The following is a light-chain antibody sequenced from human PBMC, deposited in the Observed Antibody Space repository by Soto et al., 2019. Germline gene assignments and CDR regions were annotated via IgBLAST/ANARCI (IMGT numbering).Light chain of an antibody. V-gene: IGKV3-11*01. CDR3: QQRSNWPLT. CDR2: DAA. J-gene: IGKJ4*01. CDR1: QSVSSY. Sequence: DIVLTQSPATLSLSPGERATLACRARQSVSSYLAWYQQKPGQAPRLLIYDAAHRATGVPARFSGSGSGTDFTLTISSLEPEDFAVYYCQQRSNWPLTFGGGTKVEIK.